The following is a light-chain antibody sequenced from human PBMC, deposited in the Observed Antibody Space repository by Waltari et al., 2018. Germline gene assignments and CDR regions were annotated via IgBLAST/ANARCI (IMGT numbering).Light chain of an antibody. V-gene: IGKV3-11*01. CDR1: QSVFNY. J-gene: IGKJ4*01. CDR2: DTS. CDR3: QQGSVLPLT. Sequence: EIVLTQSPATLSLSAGERATLSCRASQSVFNYLAWYQQKPGQAPRLLIYDTSKRATGIPARFSGSGSGTDFTLTISNLEADDFALYFCQQGSVLPLTFGGGTKVDIK.